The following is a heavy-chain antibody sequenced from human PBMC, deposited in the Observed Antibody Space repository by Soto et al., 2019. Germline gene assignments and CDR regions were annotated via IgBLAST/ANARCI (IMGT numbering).Heavy chain of an antibody. V-gene: IGHV3-23*01. J-gene: IGHJ5*02. CDR2: MSGSGSSR. CDR1: GFTFSSYA. Sequence: GGSLRLSCAASGFTFSSYAMSWVRPAPGKGLEWVPAMSGSGSSRYYADSVNGRFTISRDNSKNALYLQMNXLRAEEKAVYYCEGRGFFGYPSPAWFDHWGHGTRVTVCS. D-gene: IGHD5-12*01. CDR3: EGRGFFGYPSPAWFDH.